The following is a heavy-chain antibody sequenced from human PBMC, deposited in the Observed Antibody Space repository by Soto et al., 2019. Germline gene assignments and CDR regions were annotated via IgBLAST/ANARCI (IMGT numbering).Heavy chain of an antibody. CDR3: ARGVTMDWFDP. J-gene: IGHJ5*02. CDR1: GYTLTELS. Sequence: ASVKVSCKVSGYTLTELSMHWVRQAPGKGLEWMGGFDPEDGNTNYAQKLQGRVTMTTDTSTSTAYMELRSLRSDDTAVYYCARGVTMDWFDPWGQGTLVTVSS. V-gene: IGHV1-24*01. D-gene: IGHD3-10*01. CDR2: FDPEDGNT.